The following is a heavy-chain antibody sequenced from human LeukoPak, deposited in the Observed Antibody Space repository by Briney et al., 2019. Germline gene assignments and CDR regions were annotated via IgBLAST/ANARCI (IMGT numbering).Heavy chain of an antibody. Sequence: GGSLRLSCAASGFTFSSYAMSWVRQAPGKGLEWVSSISSSSSYIYYADSVKGRFTISRDNAKNSLYLQMNSLRAEDTAVYYCASLVSLGPGAFDIWGQGTMVTVSS. CDR2: ISSSSSYI. CDR1: GFTFSSYA. CDR3: ASLVSLGPGAFDI. V-gene: IGHV3-21*01. J-gene: IGHJ3*02.